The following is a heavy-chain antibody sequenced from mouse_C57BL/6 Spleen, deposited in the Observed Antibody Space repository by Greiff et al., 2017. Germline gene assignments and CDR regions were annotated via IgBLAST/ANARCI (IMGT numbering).Heavy chain of an antibody. Sequence: VQLQQSGPELVKPGASVKLSCKASGYTFTSYDINWVKQRPGQGLEWIGWIYPRDGSTKYNEKFKGKATLTVDTSSSTAYMELHSRTSEESAVYFCARWGYDGYYESAYWGQGTLVTVSA. CDR3: ARWGYDGYYESAY. CDR1: GYTFTSYD. CDR2: IYPRDGST. J-gene: IGHJ3*01. V-gene: IGHV1-85*01. D-gene: IGHD2-3*01.